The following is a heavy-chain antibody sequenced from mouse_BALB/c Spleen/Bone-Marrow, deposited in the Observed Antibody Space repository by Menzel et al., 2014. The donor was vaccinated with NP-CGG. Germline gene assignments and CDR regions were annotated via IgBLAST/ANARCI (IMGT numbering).Heavy chain of an antibody. CDR3: ARLDSSGSNYFDC. V-gene: IGHV5-9-4*01. CDR2: INSGGSYT. J-gene: IGHJ2*01. CDR1: GFSFNTYA. D-gene: IGHD3-2*01. Sequence: EVKLMESGGGLVKPGGSLKLACAASGFSFNTYAMSWVRQSPEKRLEWVATINSGGSYTYYPDTVTGRFTISRDNAKNTLYLEMSSLRSEDAAMYYCARLDSSGSNYFDCWGQGTTLTVS.